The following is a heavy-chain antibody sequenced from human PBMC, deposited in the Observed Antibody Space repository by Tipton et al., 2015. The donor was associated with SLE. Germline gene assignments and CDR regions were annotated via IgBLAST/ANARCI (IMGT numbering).Heavy chain of an antibody. V-gene: IGHV4-59*08. D-gene: IGHD3-3*01. CDR3: ARIPHLSTFLGVVTDY. CDR1: GGSISSYY. J-gene: IGHJ4*02. CDR2: IYYSGST. Sequence: TLSLTCTVSGGSISSYYWSWIRQPPGKGLEWIGYIYYSGSTNYNPSLKSRVTISVDTSKNQFSLKLSSVTAADTAVYYCARIPHLSTFLGVVTDYWGQGTLVTVSS.